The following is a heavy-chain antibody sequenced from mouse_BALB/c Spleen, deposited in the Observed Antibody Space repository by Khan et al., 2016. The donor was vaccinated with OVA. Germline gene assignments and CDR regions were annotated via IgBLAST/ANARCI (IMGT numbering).Heavy chain of an antibody. V-gene: IGHV9-4*02. CDR3: ARGEACYCCNDGSAVRY. D-gene: IGHD2-2*01. J-gene: IGHJ4*01. Sequence: QIQLVQSGPELKKPGETVRISCKASGYTFTTAGIQWVQKMPGKGLKWIGWINTHSGVPKYAEDFKGRFAFSLEISVNTAYLQITNLKNEDTATYFWARGEACYCCNDGSAVRYWGQGTSVTVSS. CDR2: INTHSGVP. CDR1: GYTFTTAG.